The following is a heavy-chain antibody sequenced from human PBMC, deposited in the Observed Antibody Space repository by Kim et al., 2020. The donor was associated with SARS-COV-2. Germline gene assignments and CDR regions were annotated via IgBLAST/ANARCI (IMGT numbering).Heavy chain of an antibody. Sequence: ASVKVSCKASGYTFTSYDINWVRQATGQGLEWMGWMNPNSGNTGYAQKFQGRVTMTRNTSISTAYMELSSLRSEDTAVYYCARYPYYDFWSGYHHYYGMDVWGQGTTVTVSS. D-gene: IGHD3-3*01. V-gene: IGHV1-8*01. J-gene: IGHJ6*02. CDR3: ARYPYYDFWSGYHHYYGMDV. CDR2: MNPNSGNT. CDR1: GYTFTSYD.